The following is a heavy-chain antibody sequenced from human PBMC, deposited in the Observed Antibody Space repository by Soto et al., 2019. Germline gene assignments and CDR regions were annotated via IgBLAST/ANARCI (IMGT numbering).Heavy chain of an antibody. J-gene: IGHJ4*02. CDR3: ARDLFIAARDDY. D-gene: IGHD6-6*01. V-gene: IGHV1-3*01. CDR1: GYTFTSYA. CDR2: INAGNGNT. Sequence: QVQLVQSGAEVKKPGASVKVSCKASGYTFTSYAMHWVRQAPGQRLEWMGWINAGNGNTKYSQKFRGRVTITRDTSASTAYMELSSLRSEDTAVYYCARDLFIAARDDYWGQGTLVTVSS.